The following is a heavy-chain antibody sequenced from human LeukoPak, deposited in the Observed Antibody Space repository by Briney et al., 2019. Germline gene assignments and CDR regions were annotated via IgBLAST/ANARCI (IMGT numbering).Heavy chain of an antibody. CDR1: GGSISGYY. V-gene: IGHV4-59*01. J-gene: IGHJ6*02. CDR2: IHYSGKT. Sequence: PSETLSLTCTVSGGSISGYYWAWTRQPPGKGLERIGQIHYSGKTDYNPSLRSRITISVDTSKNQMFLKLSSVTAADTAVYYCARFGFYYDIDVWGQGTTVTVSS. D-gene: IGHD3-16*01. CDR3: ARFGFYYDIDV.